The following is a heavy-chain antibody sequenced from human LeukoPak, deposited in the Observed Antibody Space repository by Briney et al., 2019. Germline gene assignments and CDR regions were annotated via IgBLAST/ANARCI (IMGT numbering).Heavy chain of an antibody. Sequence: SETLSLTCAVYGGSFSSYYWSWIRQPAGKGLEWIGRIYTSGSTNYNPSLKSRVTISVDTSKNQFSLKLSSVTAADTAVYYCARDRGEEAFDPWGQGTLVTVSS. CDR3: ARDRGEEAFDP. D-gene: IGHD3-10*01. V-gene: IGHV4-4*07. J-gene: IGHJ5*02. CDR1: GGSFSSYY. CDR2: IYTSGST.